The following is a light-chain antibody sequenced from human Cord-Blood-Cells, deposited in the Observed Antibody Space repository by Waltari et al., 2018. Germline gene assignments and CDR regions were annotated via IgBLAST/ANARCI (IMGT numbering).Light chain of an antibody. J-gene: IGLJ1*01. CDR1: SSDVGGSNY. V-gene: IGLV2-8*01. Sequence: QSALTQPPSASGSPGQSVTISCTGTSSDVGGSNYVSWYQQHPGNAPKLMIYEVSKRHSGVPDRFSGSKSGNTASLTVSGLQAEDEADYYCSSYAGSNNFVFGTGTKVTVL. CDR3: SSYAGSNNFV. CDR2: EVS.